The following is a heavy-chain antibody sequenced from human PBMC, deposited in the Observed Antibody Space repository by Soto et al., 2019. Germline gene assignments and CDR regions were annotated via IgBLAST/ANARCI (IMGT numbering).Heavy chain of an antibody. Sequence: PGGSLRLSCAASRFTFSSYAMSWVRQAPGKGLEWVSTISGSGSSTYYTDSVKGRFTISRDNSKNTLYLQMNSLRAEDTAVYYCARDRGSGGSYWFDPWGQGTLVTVSS. D-gene: IGHD6-19*01. J-gene: IGHJ5*02. CDR1: RFTFSSYA. V-gene: IGHV3-23*01. CDR3: ARDRGSGGSYWFDP. CDR2: ISGSGSST.